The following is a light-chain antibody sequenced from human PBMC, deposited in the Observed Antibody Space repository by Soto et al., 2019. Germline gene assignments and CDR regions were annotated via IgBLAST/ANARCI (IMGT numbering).Light chain of an antibody. Sequence: ELVLTHSPGTLSLSPGERATLSCRASQTITALAWYRRNAGQARGLLIDRVSSRATGVPDRFSGSGSGTDYTLTISRLEPEDFAVYYCQQYGNLPLTFGGGTKVDIK. CDR3: QQYGNLPLT. CDR2: RVS. J-gene: IGKJ4*01. CDR1: QTITA. V-gene: IGKV3-20*01.